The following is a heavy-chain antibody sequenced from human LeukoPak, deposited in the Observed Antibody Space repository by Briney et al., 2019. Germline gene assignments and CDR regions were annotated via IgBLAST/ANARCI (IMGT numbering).Heavy chain of an antibody. D-gene: IGHD3-22*01. V-gene: IGHV1-69*04. J-gene: IGHJ3*02. CDR3: ARDATYYYDSSGYFLNDAFDI. CDR2: IIPILGIA. Sequence: SVKVSCKASGGTFSSCAISWVRQAPGQGLEWMGRIIPILGIANYAQKFQGRVTITADKSTSTAYMELSSLRSEDTAVYYCARDATYYYDSSGYFLNDAFDIWGQGTMVTVSS. CDR1: GGTFSSCA.